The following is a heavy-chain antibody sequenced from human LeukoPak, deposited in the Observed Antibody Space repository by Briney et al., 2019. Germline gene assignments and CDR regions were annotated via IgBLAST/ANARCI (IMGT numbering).Heavy chain of an antibody. D-gene: IGHD3-10*01. CDR2: IKQDGSEK. Sequence: PGGSLRLSCAASGFTFSSYWMSWVRQAPGKGLEWVANIKQDGSEKYYVDSVKGRFTISRDNAKNTVHLQMNSLRVEDTAIYYCAKHYMGSSYNRGLDYWGQGTLVTVSS. J-gene: IGHJ4*02. CDR1: GFTFSSYW. CDR3: AKHYMGSSYNRGLDY. V-gene: IGHV3-7*01.